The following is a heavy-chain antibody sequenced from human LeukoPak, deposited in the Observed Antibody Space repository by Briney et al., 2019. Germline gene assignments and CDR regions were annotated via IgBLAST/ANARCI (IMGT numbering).Heavy chain of an antibody. V-gene: IGHV4-34*01. J-gene: IGHJ5*02. CDR3: ARRYYDILTGPWNWIDP. Sequence: SETLSLTCAVYGGSFSGYYWSWIRQPPGKGLEWIGEINHSGSTNYNPSLKSRVTISVDTSKNQVSLKLTSVTAADTAVYYCARRYYDILTGPWNWIDPWGQGTLVTVSS. CDR1: GGSFSGYY. D-gene: IGHD3-9*01. CDR2: INHSGST.